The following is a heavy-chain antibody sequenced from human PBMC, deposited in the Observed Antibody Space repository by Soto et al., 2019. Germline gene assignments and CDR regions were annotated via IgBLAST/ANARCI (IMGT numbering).Heavy chain of an antibody. CDR1: GGSFSSYY. D-gene: IGHD1-1*01. CDR3: ARGCVEMATTTCYFDY. Sequence: LETLPLTCAVYGGSFSSYYWIWIRQPPGKGLEWIGEINHSGSTNYNPSLKSRVTISVDTSKNQFSLKLSSVTAADTAVYYCARGCVEMATTTCYFDYWGQGTLVTVSS. V-gene: IGHV4-34*01. CDR2: INHSGST. J-gene: IGHJ4*02.